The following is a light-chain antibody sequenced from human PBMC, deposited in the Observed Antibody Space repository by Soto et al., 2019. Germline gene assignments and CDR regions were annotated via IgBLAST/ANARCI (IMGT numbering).Light chain of an antibody. CDR3: QQYGSSSWT. Sequence: IVWTHSPGTLSLSPLKRATLSFMSSQSVISSYLAWYQQKPGQAPRLLIYGASSRATGIPDRFSGSGSGTDFTLTISRLEPEDFAVYYCQQYGSSSWTFGQGTKV. J-gene: IGKJ1*01. CDR1: QSVISSY. V-gene: IGKV3-20*01. CDR2: GAS.